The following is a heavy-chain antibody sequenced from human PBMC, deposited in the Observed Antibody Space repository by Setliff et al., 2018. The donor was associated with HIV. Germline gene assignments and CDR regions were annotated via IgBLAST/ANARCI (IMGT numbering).Heavy chain of an antibody. CDR1: GYGFSNYW. CDR3: ARQTSRYITLSPPDY. Sequence: GESLKISCKGSGYGFSNYWLAWVRQTPGKGLEWMRIIYPGDSDTRYSPSFQGQVTFSADKSINTAYLQWGSLKASDTGIYFCARQTSRYITLSPPDYWGQGTLVTVSS. D-gene: IGHD3-9*01. J-gene: IGHJ4*02. V-gene: IGHV5-51*01. CDR2: IYPGDSDT.